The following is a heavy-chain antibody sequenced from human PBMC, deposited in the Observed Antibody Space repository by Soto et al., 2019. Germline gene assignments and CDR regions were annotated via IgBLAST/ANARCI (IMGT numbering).Heavy chain of an antibody. J-gene: IGHJ4*02. CDR3: ARGLLAQIYYFDY. V-gene: IGHV4-59*01. CDR1: GGSISSYY. D-gene: IGHD2-21*02. CDR2: IYYSGIT. Sequence: PSETLSLTCTVSGGSISSYYWSWIRQPPGKGLEWIGYIYYSGITNSNPSLKSRVTISVDTSKNQFSLKLSSVTAADTAVYYCARGLLAQIYYFDYWGQGTLVTVSS.